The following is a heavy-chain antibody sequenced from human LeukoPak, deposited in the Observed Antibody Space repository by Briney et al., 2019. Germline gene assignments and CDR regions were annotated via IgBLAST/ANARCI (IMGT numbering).Heavy chain of an antibody. CDR2: INPSGGST. CDR1: GYIFTNYY. J-gene: IGHJ4*02. V-gene: IGHV1-46*01. D-gene: IGHD3-10*01. Sequence: ASVKVSCKASGYIFTNYYMHWVRQAPGQGLEWMGTINPSGGSTTYAQKFQGRVTMTRDTSTSTVYMELSSLRSEDTAAYYCARDHGSAYYRAPRHWGQGTLVTVSS. CDR3: ARDHGSAYYRAPRH.